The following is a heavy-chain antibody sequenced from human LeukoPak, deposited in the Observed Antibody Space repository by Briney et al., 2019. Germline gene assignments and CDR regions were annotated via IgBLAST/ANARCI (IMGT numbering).Heavy chain of an antibody. CDR1: GFTVITND. Sequence: GGSLRLSCAASGFTVITNDTTWVRQAPGKGLEWVSVLYSDGNTKYADSVQGRFTISRDNSKNTLYLEMNSLSPDDTAVYYCARGVEPLAANTLAYWGQGTLVTVSS. V-gene: IGHV3-53*01. D-gene: IGHD1-14*01. CDR2: LYSDGNT. CDR3: ARGVEPLAANTLAY. J-gene: IGHJ4*02.